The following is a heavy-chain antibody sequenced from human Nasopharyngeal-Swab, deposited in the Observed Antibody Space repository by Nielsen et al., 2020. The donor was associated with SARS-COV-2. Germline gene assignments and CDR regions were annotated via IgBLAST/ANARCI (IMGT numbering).Heavy chain of an antibody. CDR2: ISYDGSNK. CDR3: AKDLFRDYGVYYYYGMDV. D-gene: IGHD4-17*01. Sequence: GGSLRLSCAASGFTFSSYGMHWVRQAPGKGPEWVAVISYDGSNKYYADSVKGRFSISRDNSKNTLYLQMNSLRAEDTAVYYCAKDLFRDYGVYYYYGMDVWGQGTTVTVSS. V-gene: IGHV3-30*18. J-gene: IGHJ6*02. CDR1: GFTFSSYG.